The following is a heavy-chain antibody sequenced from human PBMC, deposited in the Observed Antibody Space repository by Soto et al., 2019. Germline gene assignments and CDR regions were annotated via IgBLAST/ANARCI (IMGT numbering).Heavy chain of an antibody. J-gene: IGHJ5*02. V-gene: IGHV1-2*02. D-gene: IGHD6-6*01. Sequence: GASVKVSCKASGYTFINYYMHWVRQAPEQGPEWMGWINPNGGSTNYAQRFQGRVTMTRDTSITTAYMELSSLRSDDTAVYFCARGRGSSSNNFFDPWGQGTLVTVSS. CDR2: INPNGGST. CDR3: ARGRGSSSNNFFDP. CDR1: GYTFINYY.